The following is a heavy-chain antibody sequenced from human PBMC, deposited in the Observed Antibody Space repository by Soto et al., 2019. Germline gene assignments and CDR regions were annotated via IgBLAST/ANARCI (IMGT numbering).Heavy chain of an antibody. Sequence: SVKVSCKASGGTFSSYAISWVRQAPGQGLEWMGGIIPIFGTANYAQKFQGRVTITADESTSTAYMELSSLRSEDTAVYYCARDPGGVTSPGALGMDVWGQGTTVTVS. CDR1: GGTFSSYA. V-gene: IGHV1-69*13. CDR3: ARDPGGVTSPGALGMDV. D-gene: IGHD3-16*01. CDR2: IIPIFGTA. J-gene: IGHJ6*02.